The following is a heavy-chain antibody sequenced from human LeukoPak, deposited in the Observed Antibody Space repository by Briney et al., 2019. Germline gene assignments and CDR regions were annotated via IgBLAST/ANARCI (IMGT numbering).Heavy chain of an antibody. V-gene: IGHV3-23*01. Sequence: GGTLRLSCAASGFTFSSYGMSWVRQAPGKGPEWVSAISGSGGSTYYADSVKGRFTISRDNSKNSLYLQMNSLRAEDTAVYYCARSPTMGTTLNHWGQGALVTVSS. CDR1: GFTFSSYG. CDR3: ARSPTMGTTLNH. CDR2: ISGSGGST. J-gene: IGHJ5*02. D-gene: IGHD4-17*01.